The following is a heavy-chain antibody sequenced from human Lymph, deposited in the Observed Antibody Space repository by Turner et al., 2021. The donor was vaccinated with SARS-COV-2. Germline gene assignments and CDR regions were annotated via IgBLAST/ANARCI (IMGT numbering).Heavy chain of an antibody. CDR3: ARSLGYSSGWYGDAFDI. V-gene: IGHV1-2*02. CDR1: GYTFTGYY. CDR2: INPNSGGT. Sequence: QVQLGQSGAAVKKPGAAGKVSCKASGYTFTGYYVHWVRQAAGQGLEWMVWINPNSGGTDYAQNFQGRVTMTRDTSISTAYMELSRLSSDDTAVYYCARSLGYSSGWYGDAFDIWGLGTMVTVSS. D-gene: IGHD6-19*01. J-gene: IGHJ3*02.